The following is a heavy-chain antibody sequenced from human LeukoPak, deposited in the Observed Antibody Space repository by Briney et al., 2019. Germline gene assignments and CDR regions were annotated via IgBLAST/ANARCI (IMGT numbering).Heavy chain of an antibody. J-gene: IGHJ6*02. CDR3: AKERVYATDYYYYGMDV. V-gene: IGHV3-30*18. D-gene: IGHD2-8*01. CDR1: GFAFNDAW. CDR2: ISYDGSNK. Sequence: PGGSLRLSCAASGFAFNDAWMSWVRQAPGKGLEWVAVISYDGSNKYYADSVKGRFTISRDNSKNTLYLQMNSLRAEDTAVYYCAKERVYATDYYYYGMDVWGQGTTVTVSS.